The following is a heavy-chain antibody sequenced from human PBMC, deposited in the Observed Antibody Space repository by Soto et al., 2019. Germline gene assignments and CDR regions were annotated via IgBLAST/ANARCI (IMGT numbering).Heavy chain of an antibody. CDR3: ARAGYCSGDSCYPNWFDP. CDR1: GGSVSSSAYY. D-gene: IGHD2-15*01. J-gene: IGHJ5*02. Sequence: TLSLTCAVSGGSVSSSAYYWSWIRQPPGKGLEWIAYIYYIGSTNYNPSLKSRVTISIDTSKNQFSLKLSSVTAADTAVYYCARAGYCSGDSCYPNWFDPWGQGTLVTVSS. V-gene: IGHV4-61*08. CDR2: IYYIGST.